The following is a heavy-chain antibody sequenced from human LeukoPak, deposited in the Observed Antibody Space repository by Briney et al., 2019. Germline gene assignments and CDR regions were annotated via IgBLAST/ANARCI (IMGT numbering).Heavy chain of an antibody. D-gene: IGHD3-3*01. CDR1: GYTFTGYY. V-gene: IGHV1-2*02. CDR3: ARAYYDFWSGYQHYYYYMDV. Sequence: ASVKVSCKASGYTFTGYYMHWVRQAPGQGLEWMGWINPNSGGTNYAQKFQGRVTMTRDTSISTAYMEPSRLRSDDTAVYYCARAYYDFWSGYQHYYYYMDVWGKGTTVTVSS. J-gene: IGHJ6*03. CDR2: INPNSGGT.